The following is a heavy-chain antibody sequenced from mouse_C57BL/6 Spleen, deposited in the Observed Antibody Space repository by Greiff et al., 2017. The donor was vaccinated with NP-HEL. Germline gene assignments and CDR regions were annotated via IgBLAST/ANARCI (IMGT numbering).Heavy chain of an antibody. CDR1: GYTFTSYW. D-gene: IGHD3-3*01. CDR2: INPSNGGT. J-gene: IGHJ2*01. CDR3: AREVQGTRYYFDY. Sequence: VQLQQPGTELVKPGASVKLSCKASGYTFTSYWMHWVKQRPGQGLEWIGNINPSNGGTNYNEKFKSKATLTVDKSSSTAYMPLSSLTSEDSAVYYCAREVQGTRYYFDYWGQGTTLTVSS. V-gene: IGHV1-53*01.